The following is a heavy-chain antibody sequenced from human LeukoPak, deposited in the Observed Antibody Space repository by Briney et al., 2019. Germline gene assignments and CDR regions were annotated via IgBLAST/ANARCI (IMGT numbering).Heavy chain of an antibody. CDR3: ATMYYDSWSGHHDAFDI. CDR1: GGTFSNHA. CDR2: IIPVFGFGTT. J-gene: IGHJ3*02. D-gene: IGHD3-3*01. Sequence: PGASVKVSCKASGGTFSNHAINWVRHTPGQGLEWMGGIIPVFGFGTTKYAQKIQGRVTITTDESTSTARMELNSLRVEDTAVYYCATMYYDSWSGHHDAFDIWGQGTVVTVSS. V-gene: IGHV1-69*05.